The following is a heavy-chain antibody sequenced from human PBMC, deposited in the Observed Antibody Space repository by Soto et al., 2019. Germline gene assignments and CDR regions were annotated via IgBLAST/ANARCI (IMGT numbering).Heavy chain of an antibody. CDR2: ISAYNGNT. V-gene: IGHV1-18*01. Sequence: QVQLVQSGAEVKKPGASVKVSCKASGYTFTSYGISWVRQAPGQGLEWMGWISAYNGNTNYAQKHQGRVTMTTDTSTNTAYMEVRSLGSDDPAVYYCASDRRIVVVVAATGFNWFDPWGQGTLVTVSS. D-gene: IGHD2-15*01. J-gene: IGHJ5*02. CDR1: GYTFTSYG. CDR3: ASDRRIVVVVAATGFNWFDP.